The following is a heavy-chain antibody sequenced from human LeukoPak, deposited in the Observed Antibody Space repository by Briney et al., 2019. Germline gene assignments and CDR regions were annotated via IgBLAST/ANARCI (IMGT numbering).Heavy chain of an antibody. D-gene: IGHD6-13*01. V-gene: IGHV3-48*03. CDR3: AREYSSSWYAPYYFDY. CDR2: ISSSGSTI. Sequence: GGSLRLSCAASGFTFSSYEMNWVRQAPGKGLEWVSYISSSGSTIYYADSVKGRFTISRDNAKNSLYLQMNSLRAEDTAVYYCAREYSSSWYAPYYFDYWGQGTLVTVSS. CDR1: GFTFSSYE. J-gene: IGHJ4*02.